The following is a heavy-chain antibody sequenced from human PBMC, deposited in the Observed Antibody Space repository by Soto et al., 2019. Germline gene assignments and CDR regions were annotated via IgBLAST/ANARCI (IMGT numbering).Heavy chain of an antibody. Sequence: GGSLRLSCAASGFTFSNAWMSWVRQAPGKGLEWVGHIKSKTDGGTTDYAAPVKGRFTISRDDSKNTLYLQMNSLKTEDTAVYYCTTDVSRYSGSYYDYWGQGTLVTVSS. CDR1: GFTFSNAW. CDR2: IKSKTDGGTT. D-gene: IGHD1-26*01. J-gene: IGHJ4*02. CDR3: TTDVSRYSGSYYDY. V-gene: IGHV3-15*01.